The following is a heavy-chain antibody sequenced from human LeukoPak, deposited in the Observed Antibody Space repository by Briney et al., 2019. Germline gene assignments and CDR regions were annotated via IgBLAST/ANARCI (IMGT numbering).Heavy chain of an antibody. CDR2: IWYNGSNK. CDR1: GFTFSSYG. Sequence: GGSLRLSCAASGFTFSSYGMHWVRQAPGKGLEWVAVIWYNGSNKYYADSVKGRFTISRDNSKNTLYLQMNSLRAEDTAVYYCASWPGSYPNTYYYYGMDVWGQGTTVTVSS. J-gene: IGHJ6*02. V-gene: IGHV3-33*01. D-gene: IGHD3-10*01. CDR3: ASWPGSYPNTYYYYGMDV.